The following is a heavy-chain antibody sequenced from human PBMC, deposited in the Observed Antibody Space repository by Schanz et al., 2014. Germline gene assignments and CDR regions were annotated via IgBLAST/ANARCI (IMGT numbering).Heavy chain of an antibody. Sequence: EVQLVESGGGLIQPGGSLRLSCAASGFTVSSNYMSWVRQAPGKGLEWVAVIYSGGSTFYTDSVKGRFTISRDNSKNTLYLQMNSLIAEDTAMYYCAKCIGWYGRCAFDIWGQGTMVTVSS. D-gene: IGHD6-19*01. V-gene: IGHV3-53*01. J-gene: IGHJ3*02. CDR1: GFTVSSNY. CDR2: IYSGGST. CDR3: AKCIGWYGRCAFDI.